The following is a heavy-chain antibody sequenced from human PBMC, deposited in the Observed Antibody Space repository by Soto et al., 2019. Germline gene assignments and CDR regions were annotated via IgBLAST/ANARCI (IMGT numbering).Heavy chain of an antibody. Sequence: QVQLQESGPGLVKPSETLSLTCTVSGASISTYYWSWIRQPPGKGLEWIGYIYYSGSTNYNPSLNSRGTISVDRSRNQSSLKLTSVTAADTAVYYCARGGFSGYDLPRWFDPWGQGTLVTVSS. D-gene: IGHD5-12*01. CDR2: IYYSGST. J-gene: IGHJ5*02. CDR3: ARGGFSGYDLPRWFDP. CDR1: GASISTYY. V-gene: IGHV4-59*01.